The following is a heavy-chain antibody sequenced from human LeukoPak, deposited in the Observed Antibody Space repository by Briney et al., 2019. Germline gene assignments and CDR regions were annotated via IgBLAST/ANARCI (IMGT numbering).Heavy chain of an antibody. CDR3: ARDPSYDFWSGYSGFTFDY. J-gene: IGHJ4*02. CDR2: ISSSSSYI. V-gene: IGHV3-21*01. CDR1: GFTFSDYY. D-gene: IGHD3-3*01. Sequence: GGSLRLSCAASGFTFSDYYMNWVRQAPGKGLEWVSSISSSSSYIYYADSVKGRFTISRDNAKNSLYLQMNSLRAEDTAVYYCARDPSYDFWSGYSGFTFDYWGQGTLVTVSS.